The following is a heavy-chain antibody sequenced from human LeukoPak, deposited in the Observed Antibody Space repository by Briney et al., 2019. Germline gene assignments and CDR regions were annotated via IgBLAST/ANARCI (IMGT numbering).Heavy chain of an antibody. V-gene: IGHV3-33*01. CDR1: GFTFSSYG. J-gene: IGHJ4*02. D-gene: IGHD6-19*01. CDR2: IWYDGSNK. CDR3: ARVRTVAGRYFDY. Sequence: AGGSLRLSCAASGFTFSSYGMHWVRQAPGKGLEWVAVIWYDGSNKYYADSVKGRFTISRDNSKNTLYLQMNSLRVEDTAVSFCARVRTVAGRYFDYWGQGTLVTVSS.